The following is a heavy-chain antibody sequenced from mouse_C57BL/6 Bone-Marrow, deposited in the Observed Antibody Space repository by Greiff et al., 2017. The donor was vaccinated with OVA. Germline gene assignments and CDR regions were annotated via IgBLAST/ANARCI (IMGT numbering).Heavy chain of an antibody. Sequence: VQLQQSGAELVRPGTSVKVSCKASGYAFTNYLIEWVKQRPGQGLEWIGVINPGSGGTNYNEKFKGKATLTADKSSSTAYMQLSSLTSEDSAVYCYARGLTTEGAMDYWGQGTSVTVSS. J-gene: IGHJ4*01. CDR1: GYAFTNYL. CDR3: ARGLTTEGAMDY. CDR2: INPGSGGT. D-gene: IGHD1-1*01. V-gene: IGHV1-54*01.